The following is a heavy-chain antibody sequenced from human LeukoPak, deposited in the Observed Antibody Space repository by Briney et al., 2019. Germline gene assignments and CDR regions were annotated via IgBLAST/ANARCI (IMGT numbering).Heavy chain of an antibody. CDR2: ISSSSSYI. CDR3: ARGPLNWNRPIFDY. V-gene: IGHV3-21*01. J-gene: IGHJ4*02. CDR1: GFTFSSYS. D-gene: IGHD1-1*01. Sequence: PGGSLRLSCAASGFTFSSYSMNWVRQAPGKGLEWVSSISSSSSYIYYADSVKGRFTISRDNAKNSLYLQMNSLRAEDTAVYYCARGPLNWNRPIFDYWGQGTLVTVSS.